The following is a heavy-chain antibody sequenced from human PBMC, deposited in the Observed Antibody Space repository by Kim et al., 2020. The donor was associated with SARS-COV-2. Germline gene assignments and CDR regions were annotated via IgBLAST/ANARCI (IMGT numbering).Heavy chain of an antibody. CDR3: ARERREYYYDSSGKYYYYMDV. Sequence: SETLSLTCAVYGGSFSGYYWSWIRQPPGKGLEWIGEINHSGSTNYNPSLKSRVTISVDTSKNQFSLKLSSVTAADTAVYYCARERREYYYDSSGKYYYYMDVWGKGTTVTVSS. CDR2: INHSGST. J-gene: IGHJ6*03. V-gene: IGHV4-34*01. D-gene: IGHD3-22*01. CDR1: GGSFSGYY.